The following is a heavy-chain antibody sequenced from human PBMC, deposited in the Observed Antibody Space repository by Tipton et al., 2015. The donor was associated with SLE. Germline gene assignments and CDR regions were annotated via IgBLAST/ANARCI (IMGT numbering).Heavy chain of an antibody. CDR1: GYTFTSYA. J-gene: IGHJ4*02. D-gene: IGHD7-27*01. CDR2: ISAYNGNT. CDR3: ARNPGNWGTTIFDY. Sequence: QLVQSGSELKKPGASVKVSCKASGYTFTSYAMNWVRQAPGQGLEWMGWISAYNGNTNYAQKLQGRVTMTTDTSTSTAYMELRSLRAEDTAVYYCARNPGNWGTTIFDYWGQGTLVTVSS. V-gene: IGHV1-18*01.